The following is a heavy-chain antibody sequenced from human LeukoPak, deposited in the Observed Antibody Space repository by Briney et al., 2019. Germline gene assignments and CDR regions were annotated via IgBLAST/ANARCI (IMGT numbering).Heavy chain of an antibody. D-gene: IGHD6-19*01. CDR2: ISSSGSTI. CDR3: ARDEAVAARAFDY. Sequence: GGSLRLPCAVSGFTFSSYEMNWVRQAPGKGLEWVSYISSSGSTIYYADSVKGRFTISRDNAKNSLYLQMNSLRAEDTAVYYCARDEAVAARAFDYWGQGTLVTVSS. J-gene: IGHJ4*02. V-gene: IGHV3-48*03. CDR1: GFTFSSYE.